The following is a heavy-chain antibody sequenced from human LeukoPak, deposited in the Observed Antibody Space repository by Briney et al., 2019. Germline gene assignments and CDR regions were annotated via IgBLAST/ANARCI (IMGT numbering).Heavy chain of an antibody. V-gene: IGHV3-23*01. CDR1: GFTFSSYA. D-gene: IGHD5-18*01. CDR2: VSGSGGST. CDR3: AKGGIQLWYYLDY. J-gene: IGHJ4*02. Sequence: HLGGSLRLSCAASGFTFSSYAMTWVRQAPGKGLEWVSSVSGSGGSTSYADSVKGRFTISRDNSMNTLFLQMNSLRPEGTAVYYCAKGGIQLWYYLDYWGQGTLVTVSS.